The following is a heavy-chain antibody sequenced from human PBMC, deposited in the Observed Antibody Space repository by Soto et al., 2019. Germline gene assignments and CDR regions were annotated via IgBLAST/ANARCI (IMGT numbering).Heavy chain of an antibody. Sequence: ASVKVSCKASGYRFTSYGISWVRQAPGQGLEWLGWISAYDDNTKYAQTLQGRVSMSTDTSTNTAYMELRSLRSDDTAMYYCARSGFSDGSGSRNYHDNVLNVWGQGTTVTVSS. CDR2: ISAYDDNT. V-gene: IGHV1-18*01. CDR1: GYRFTSYG. J-gene: IGHJ6*02. D-gene: IGHD3-22*01. CDR3: ARSGFSDGSGSRNYHDNVLNV.